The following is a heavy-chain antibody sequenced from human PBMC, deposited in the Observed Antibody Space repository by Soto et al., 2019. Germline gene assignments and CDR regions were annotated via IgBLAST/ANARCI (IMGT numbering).Heavy chain of an antibody. CDR1: GYSFTSYG. CDR3: ARDPTIRYYYYYMDV. V-gene: IGHV1-18*01. Sequence: QVQLVQSGAEVKKPGASVKVSCKASGYSFTSYGISWVRQAPGQGLEWMGWISAYNGNTNYAQKLQGRVTMTTDTSTSTAYMELSSLRSDDTAVYYCARDPTIRYYYYYMDVWGKGTTVTVSS. D-gene: IGHD3-3*02. J-gene: IGHJ6*03. CDR2: ISAYNGNT.